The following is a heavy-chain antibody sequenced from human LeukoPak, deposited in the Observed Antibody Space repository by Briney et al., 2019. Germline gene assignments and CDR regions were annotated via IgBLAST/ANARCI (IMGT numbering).Heavy chain of an antibody. Sequence: GASVKVSCKASGYTFTGCYMHWVRQAPGQGLEWMGWINPNSGGTNYARKFQGRVTMTRDTSIGTAYMELSRLRSDDTAVYYCARAGVRSGWYVNWGQGTLVTVSS. CDR3: ARAGVRSGWYVN. V-gene: IGHV1-2*02. CDR1: GYTFTGCY. J-gene: IGHJ4*02. D-gene: IGHD6-19*01. CDR2: INPNSGGT.